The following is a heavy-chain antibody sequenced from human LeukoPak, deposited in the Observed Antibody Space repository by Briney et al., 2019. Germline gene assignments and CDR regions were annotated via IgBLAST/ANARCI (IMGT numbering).Heavy chain of an antibody. Sequence: SETLSLTCTVSGGSISSGGYYWSWIRQHPGKGLEWIGYIYYSGSTYYNPSLKSRVTISVDTSKNQFSLKLGSVTAADTAVYYCARSIAAAGTGWFDPWGQGTLVTVSS. V-gene: IGHV4-31*03. CDR3: ARSIAAAGTGWFDP. CDR1: GGSISSGGYY. D-gene: IGHD6-13*01. CDR2: IYYSGST. J-gene: IGHJ5*02.